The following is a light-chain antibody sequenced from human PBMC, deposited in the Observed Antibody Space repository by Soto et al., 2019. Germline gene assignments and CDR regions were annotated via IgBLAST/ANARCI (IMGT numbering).Light chain of an antibody. Sequence: EIVLTQSPATLSSSAGERATLSCRASQTVSSKLAWYQHKPGQAPRLLIYDTSTRATGIPARFSGSGSGTDFTLTISRLEPEDFAVYFCQQYGSSPIAFGQGTRLEIK. CDR3: QQYGSSPIA. J-gene: IGKJ5*01. V-gene: IGKV3-20*01. CDR1: QTVSSK. CDR2: DTS.